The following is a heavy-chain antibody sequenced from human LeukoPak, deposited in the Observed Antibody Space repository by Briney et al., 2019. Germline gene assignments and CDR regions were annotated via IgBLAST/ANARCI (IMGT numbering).Heavy chain of an antibody. CDR3: ARGAGYNYPYYFDY. Sequence: GGPLRLSCAASGFTVSSNYMNWVRQAPGKGLEWVSVIYGGGNIYYADSVKGRFTISRDNSKNTLYLQMNSLRAEDTAVYYCARGAGYNYPYYFDYWGQGTLVTVSS. CDR1: GFTVSSNY. D-gene: IGHD5-24*01. CDR2: IYGGGNI. J-gene: IGHJ4*02. V-gene: IGHV3-53*01.